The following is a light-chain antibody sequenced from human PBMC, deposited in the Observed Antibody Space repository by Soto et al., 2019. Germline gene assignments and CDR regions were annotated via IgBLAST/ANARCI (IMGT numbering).Light chain of an antibody. J-gene: IGKJ4*02. CDR1: QGISSC. V-gene: IGKV1-12*01. Sequence: DIQMTQSPSSVSASVGDRVTITCRASQGISSCLAWYQQKPGKAPKLLIYAASSLQSGVPSRISGSGSAADFTHTISSRQPEDFATYYCQQAKRFPYTFGGGTKVEIK. CDR3: QQAKRFPYT. CDR2: AAS.